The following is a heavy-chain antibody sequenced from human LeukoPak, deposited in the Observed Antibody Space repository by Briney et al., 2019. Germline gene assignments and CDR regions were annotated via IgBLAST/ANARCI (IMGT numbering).Heavy chain of an antibody. CDR2: IIPIFGTA. CDR3: ARERSTTGTAPWFDP. V-gene: IGHV1-69*05. Sequence: GASVKVSCKASGGTFSSYAISWVRQAPGQGLEWMGGIIPIFGTANYAQKLQGRVTMTTDTSTSTAYMELRSLRSDDTAVYYCARERSTTGTAPWFDPWGQGTLVTVSS. CDR1: GGTFSSYA. J-gene: IGHJ5*02. D-gene: IGHD1-1*01.